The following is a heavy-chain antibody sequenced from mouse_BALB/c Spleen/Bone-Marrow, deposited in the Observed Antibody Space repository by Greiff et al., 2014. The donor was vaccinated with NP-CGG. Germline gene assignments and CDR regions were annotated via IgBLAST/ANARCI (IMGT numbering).Heavy chain of an antibody. CDR3: AREGSRLRGYFDV. Sequence: QVQLQQSGAELVKPGASVKLSCKTSGYTFTSYWIQWVKQRPGQGLGWIGEIFPGTGTTYYNEKFKGKATLTIDTSSSTAYMQLSSRTSEDSAVHFCAREGSRLRGYFDVWGAGTTVTVSS. J-gene: IGHJ1*01. CDR1: GYTFTSYW. CDR2: IFPGTGTT. V-gene: IGHV1S132*01. D-gene: IGHD1-1*01.